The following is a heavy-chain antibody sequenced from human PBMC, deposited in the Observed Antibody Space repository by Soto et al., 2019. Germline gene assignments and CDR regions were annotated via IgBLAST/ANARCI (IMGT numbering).Heavy chain of an antibody. CDR3: ARCSTPLPSPYSSSWYDY. J-gene: IGHJ4*02. CDR2: IYYSGST. D-gene: IGHD6-13*01. CDR1: GGSISSGGYY. V-gene: IGHV4-31*03. Sequence: SETLSLTCTVSGGSISSGGYYWSWIRQHPGKGLEWIGYIYYSGSTYYNPSLKSRVTISVDTSKNQFSLKLSSVTAADTAVYFCARCSTPLPSPYSSSWYDYWGQGTLVTVSS.